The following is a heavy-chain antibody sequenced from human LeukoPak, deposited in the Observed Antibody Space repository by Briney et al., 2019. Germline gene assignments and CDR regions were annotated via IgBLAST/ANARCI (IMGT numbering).Heavy chain of an antibody. Sequence: GASVKVSCKASGYTFTGYYMHWVRQAPGQGLEWMGWISAYNGNTNYAQKLQGRVTMTTDTSTSTAYMELRSLRSDDTAVYYCARGNYDFWSGYRLRYMDVWGKGTTVTVSS. CDR3: ARGNYDFWSGYRLRYMDV. J-gene: IGHJ6*03. CDR1: GYTFTGYY. V-gene: IGHV1-18*04. CDR2: ISAYNGNT. D-gene: IGHD3-3*01.